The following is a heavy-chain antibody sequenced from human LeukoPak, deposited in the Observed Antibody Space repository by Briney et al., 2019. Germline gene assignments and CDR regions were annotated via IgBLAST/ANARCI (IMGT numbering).Heavy chain of an antibody. CDR1: GGSFSGYF. CDR2: INHSGST. V-gene: IGHV4-34*01. D-gene: IGHD3-22*01. CDR3: ASTYYYDSSGYYYPPGDY. J-gene: IGHJ4*02. Sequence: SETLSLTFAVYGGSFSGYFWCWIRPPPGKGLGWVGEINHSGSTNYKPSLQSRVTISVDTYMKQLSLKLSSVTAADTAVYYCASTYYYDSSGYYYPPGDYWGQGTLVTVSS.